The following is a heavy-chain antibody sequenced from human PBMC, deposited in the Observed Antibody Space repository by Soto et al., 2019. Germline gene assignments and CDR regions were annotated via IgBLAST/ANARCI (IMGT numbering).Heavy chain of an antibody. CDR2: TYYRSKWYN. CDR3: ARSPIFGVPFTYYYYGMDV. V-gene: IGHV6-1*01. D-gene: IGHD3-3*01. Sequence: SQTLSRTCAISGDSVSSNSAAWNWIRQSPSRGLEWLGRTYYRSKWYNDYAVSVKSRITINPDTSKNQFSLQLNSVTPEDTAVYYCARSPIFGVPFTYYYYGMDVWGQGTTVTVSS. J-gene: IGHJ6*02. CDR1: GDSVSSNSAA.